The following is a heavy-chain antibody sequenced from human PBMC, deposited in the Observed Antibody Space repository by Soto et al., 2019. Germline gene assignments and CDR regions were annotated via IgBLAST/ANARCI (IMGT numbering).Heavy chain of an antibody. J-gene: IGHJ4*02. Sequence: SETLSLTCAVSGGSISSNNWWGWVRQPPGKGLEWIGEIYHSGSTNYNPSLKSRVTISVDKSKNQFSLKLSSVTAADTAVYYCARAFWSGYYIYFDYWGQGTLVTVSS. CDR1: GGSISSNNW. V-gene: IGHV4-4*02. CDR3: ARAFWSGYYIYFDY. D-gene: IGHD3-3*01. CDR2: IYHSGST.